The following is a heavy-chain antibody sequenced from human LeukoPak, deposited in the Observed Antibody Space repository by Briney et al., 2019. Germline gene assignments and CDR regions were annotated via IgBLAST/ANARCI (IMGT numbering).Heavy chain of an antibody. Sequence: GGSLRLSCAASGFTPDDYGMSWVRQAPGKGLEWVSGMNWIGGSTGYADSVKGRFTISRDNARNSLYLQMNRLRAEETAFYYCARELAYYDILTGYSYFDYWGQGTLVTVSS. CDR1: GFTPDDYG. CDR2: MNWIGGST. D-gene: IGHD3-9*01. V-gene: IGHV3-20*04. J-gene: IGHJ4*02. CDR3: ARELAYYDILTGYSYFDY.